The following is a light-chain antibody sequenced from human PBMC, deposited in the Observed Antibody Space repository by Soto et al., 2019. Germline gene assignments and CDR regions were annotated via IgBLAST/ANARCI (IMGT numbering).Light chain of an antibody. V-gene: IGLV2-8*01. CDR3: ASYGGRDDMI. CDR2: GVT. Sequence: QSVLTQPPSASGSPGQSVTISCTGTSSDVGGYDRVSWFQQHPGKAPKHIIYGVTDRISGVPYRFSGSKSGNTASLNVSGLQAEDEADYYCASYGGRDDMIFGGGTKVTV. CDR1: SSDVGGYDR. J-gene: IGLJ2*01.